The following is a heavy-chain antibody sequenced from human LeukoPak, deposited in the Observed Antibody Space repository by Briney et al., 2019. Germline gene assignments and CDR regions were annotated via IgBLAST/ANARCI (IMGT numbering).Heavy chain of an antibody. D-gene: IGHD3-3*01. J-gene: IGHJ4*02. V-gene: IGHV4-30-4*08. CDR1: GGSISSGDYY. Sequence: SETLSLTCTVSGGSISSGDYYWSWIRQPPGKGLEWIGYIYYSGSTYYNPSLKSRVTISVDTSKNQFSLKLSSVTAADTAVYYCAREGGYDFSSKHFDYWGQGTLVTVSS. CDR2: IYYSGST. CDR3: AREGGYDFSSKHFDY.